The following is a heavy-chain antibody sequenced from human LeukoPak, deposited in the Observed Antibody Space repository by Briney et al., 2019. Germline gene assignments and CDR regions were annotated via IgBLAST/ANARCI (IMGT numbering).Heavy chain of an antibody. CDR1: GFTFSDYW. J-gene: IGHJ4*02. CDR3: ARGWNYAFRFDD. Sequence: GGSLRLSCAASGFTFSDYWMTWVRQAPGKGLEWVAHIKQDGCEKYYVDSVKGRFAISRDNAKNLVYLQMNSLRAEDTAVYYCARGWNYAFRFDDWGQGTLVTVST. CDR2: IKQDGCEK. V-gene: IGHV3-7*01. D-gene: IGHD3-3*01.